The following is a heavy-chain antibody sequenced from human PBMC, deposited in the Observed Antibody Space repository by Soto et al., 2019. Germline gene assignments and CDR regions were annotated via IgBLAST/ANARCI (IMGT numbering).Heavy chain of an antibody. Sequence: GASVKVSCKASGYTFTGYYMHCVRQAPGQGLEWMGWINPNSGGTNYAQKFQGWVTMTRDTSISTAYMELSRLRSDDTAVYYCARHSGIAAAGYYYYGMDVWGQGTTVTVSS. CDR2: INPNSGGT. V-gene: IGHV1-2*04. D-gene: IGHD6-13*01. J-gene: IGHJ6*02. CDR1: GYTFTGYY. CDR3: ARHSGIAAAGYYYYGMDV.